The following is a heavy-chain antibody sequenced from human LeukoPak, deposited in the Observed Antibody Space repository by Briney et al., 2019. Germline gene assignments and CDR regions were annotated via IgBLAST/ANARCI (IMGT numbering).Heavy chain of an antibody. J-gene: IGHJ3*02. CDR2: TYYRSKWYN. D-gene: IGHD3-10*01. V-gene: IGHV6-1*01. CDR1: GDSVSGNSAT. CDR3: ARDYYGVDAFDI. Sequence: SQTLSLTCAISGDSVSGNSATWNWIRQSPSRGLEWLGRTYYRSKWYNDYALSVKSRITINPDTSKNQFSLKLSSVTAADTAVYYCARDYYGVDAFDIWGQGTMVTVSS.